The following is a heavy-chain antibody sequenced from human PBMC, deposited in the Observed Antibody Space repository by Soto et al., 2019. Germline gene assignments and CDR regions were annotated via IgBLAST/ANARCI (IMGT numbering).Heavy chain of an antibody. CDR1: GGSISSYY. CDR3: ARGALTTYFDY. CDR2: FYYSGST. J-gene: IGHJ4*02. Sequence: SETLSLTCTVAGGSISSYYWSWVRQPPGKGLEWIGYFYYSGSTNYNPSLKSRVTISVDTSKNQFSLKLSSVTAADTAVYYCARGALTTYFDYWGQGTLVTVSS. V-gene: IGHV4-59*01.